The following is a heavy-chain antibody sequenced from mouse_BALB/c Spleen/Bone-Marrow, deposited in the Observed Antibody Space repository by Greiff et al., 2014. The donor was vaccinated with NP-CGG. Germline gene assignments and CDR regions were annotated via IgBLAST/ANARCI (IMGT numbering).Heavy chain of an antibody. CDR1: GYTFTSYW. CDR2: IYPGDGDT. Sequence: QVQLKESGAELARPGASVKLSCKASGYTFTSYWMQWVKQRPGQGLEWIGAIYPGDGDTRYTQKFKGKATLTADKSSSTAYMQLSSLASEDSAVYYCARGTGPDYWGQGTTLTVS. CDR3: ARGTGPDY. J-gene: IGHJ2*01. D-gene: IGHD4-1*01. V-gene: IGHV1-87*01.